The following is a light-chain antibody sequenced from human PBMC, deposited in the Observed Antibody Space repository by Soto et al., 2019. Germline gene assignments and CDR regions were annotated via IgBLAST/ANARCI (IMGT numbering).Light chain of an antibody. CDR1: ETVATN. CDR3: QQYFEWPPMT. Sequence: ELVMTQSPATLSVVPGERATLSCWASETVATNLAWYQQKPGQAPRLLISGASTRAAGISDRFRGSGSGTEFTLTISSLRSEDSAIYYCQQYFEWPPMTFGQGTKVDIK. CDR2: GAS. V-gene: IGKV3-15*01. J-gene: IGKJ1*01.